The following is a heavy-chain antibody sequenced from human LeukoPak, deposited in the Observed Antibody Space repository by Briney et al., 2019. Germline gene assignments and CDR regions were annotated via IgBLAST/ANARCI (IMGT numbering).Heavy chain of an antibody. J-gene: IGHJ4*02. V-gene: IGHV3-7*01. CDR2: IKQDGTEK. Sequence: GGSLRLSCAASGFSFTTYWMSWVRQAPGKGLEWVANIKQDGTEKYYVDSVKGRFTISRDNAKNSLYLQMNSLRVEDTAVYYCAKVASYYYGSESYYFFEHWGQGTPFTASS. CDR1: GFSFTTYW. D-gene: IGHD3-10*01. CDR3: AKVASYYYGSESYYFFEH.